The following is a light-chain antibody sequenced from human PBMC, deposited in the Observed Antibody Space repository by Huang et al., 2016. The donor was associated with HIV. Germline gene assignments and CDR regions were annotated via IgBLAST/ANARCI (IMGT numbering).Light chain of an antibody. V-gene: IGKV3-20*01. J-gene: IGKJ1*01. Sequence: EIVLTQSPGTLSLSPGERATLSCRASQSVSSSYLAWYQQKPGQAPRLLIYGASSRAPGIPDRFSGSVSGTDFTLTISRLEPEDFAVYYCQQYGSSPWTFGQGTKVEIK. CDR1: QSVSSSY. CDR2: GAS. CDR3: QQYGSSPWT.